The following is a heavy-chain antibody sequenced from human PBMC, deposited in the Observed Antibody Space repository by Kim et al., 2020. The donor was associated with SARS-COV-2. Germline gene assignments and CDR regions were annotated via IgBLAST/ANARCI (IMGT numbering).Heavy chain of an antibody. D-gene: IGHD7-27*01. Sequence: TPSRKSRVTISLDTSNNQFSLRLNSVTAADTAFYYCAGGRSGEMSANFDYWGQGTLVTVSS. J-gene: IGHJ4*02. V-gene: IGHV4-59*09. CDR3: AGGRSGEMSANFDY.